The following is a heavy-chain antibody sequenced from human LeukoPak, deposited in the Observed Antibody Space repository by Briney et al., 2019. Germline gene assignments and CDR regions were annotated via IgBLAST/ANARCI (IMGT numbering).Heavy chain of an antibody. CDR2: ITISGSTI. D-gene: IGHD1-1*01. CDR1: GFTFTSYE. V-gene: IGHV3-48*03. Sequence: PGRSLRRSCAASGFTFTSYEMNWVRQAPGKGLEWVSYITISGSTIYYADSVKGRSTLSRDNAKNSLYLQMNSLRAEDTAVYYCARTTSFDYWGQGTLVTVSS. CDR3: ARTTSFDY. J-gene: IGHJ4*02.